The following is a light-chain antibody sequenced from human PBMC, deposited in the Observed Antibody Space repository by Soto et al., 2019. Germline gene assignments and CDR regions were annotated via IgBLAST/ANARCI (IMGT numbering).Light chain of an antibody. CDR1: SGHRSYT. V-gene: IGLV4-69*01. CDR3: QTWGPGYVV. CDR2: LNSDGSH. J-gene: IGLJ2*01. Sequence: QLVLTQSPSASASLGASVKLTCTLSSGHRSYTIAWHQQLPEKGPRYLMTLNSDGSHRKGDGIPDRFSGSSSGAERYLIISSLQSEDEADYYCQTWGPGYVVFGGGTKLTVL.